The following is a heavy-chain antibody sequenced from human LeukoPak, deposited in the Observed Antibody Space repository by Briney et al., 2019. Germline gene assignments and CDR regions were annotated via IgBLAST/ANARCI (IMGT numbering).Heavy chain of an antibody. CDR3: ASRHYYDSGGYYYWYYFDF. V-gene: IGHV3-21*01. Sequence: PGGSLRLSCAASGFTFSSYATHWVRQAPGKGLEWVSSISSGSSSKYYADSVKGRFTISRDNAKNSLYLQMNSLRAEDTAVYYCASRHYYDSGGYYYWYYFDFWGHGTLVIVSS. CDR2: ISSGSSSK. D-gene: IGHD3-22*01. CDR1: GFTFSSYA. J-gene: IGHJ4*01.